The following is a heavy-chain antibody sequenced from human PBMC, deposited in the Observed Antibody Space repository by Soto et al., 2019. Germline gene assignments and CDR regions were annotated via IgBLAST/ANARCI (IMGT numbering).Heavy chain of an antibody. CDR3: ARAGGYCSGGSCYQSWFDP. V-gene: IGHV1-3*01. D-gene: IGHD2-15*01. CDR1: GYTFTSYA. CDR2: INAGNGNT. Sequence: QVQLVQSGAEVKKPGASVKVSCKASGYTFTSYAMHWVRQAPGQRLEWMGWINAGNGNTKYSQKFQGRVTITRDTSASTAYMELRSLRSEDTAVYYCARAGGYCSGGSCYQSWFDPWGQGTLVTVSS. J-gene: IGHJ5*02.